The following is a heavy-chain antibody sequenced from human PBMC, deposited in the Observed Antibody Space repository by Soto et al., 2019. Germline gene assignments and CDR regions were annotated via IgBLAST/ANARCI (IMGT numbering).Heavy chain of an antibody. Sequence: EVQLLESGGGLVQPGGSLSLSCPASGLTFGNYAMGWVAQPQGKGLDWVSSILGNGVSTYYADSVKGRFTISRDNPKNTLYLQMNSLRAEDTALYYCAKGRTYFDSWGQGTLATVSS. V-gene: IGHV3-23*01. CDR2: ILGNGVST. CDR1: GLTFGNYA. CDR3: AKGRTYFDS. J-gene: IGHJ4*02.